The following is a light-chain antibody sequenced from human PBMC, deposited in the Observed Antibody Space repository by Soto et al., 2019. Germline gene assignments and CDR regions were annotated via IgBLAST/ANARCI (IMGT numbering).Light chain of an antibody. V-gene: IGKV1-39*01. Sequence: DLQMTQSPASLSSSVRERFTITCRASQSISSYLNWYQQKPGKAPKLLIYAASSLQSGVPSRFSGSGSGTDFTLTISSLQPEDFATYYCQQSYSTPTTSGQGTRLEIK. J-gene: IGKJ5*01. CDR2: AAS. CDR3: QQSYSTPTT. CDR1: QSISSY.